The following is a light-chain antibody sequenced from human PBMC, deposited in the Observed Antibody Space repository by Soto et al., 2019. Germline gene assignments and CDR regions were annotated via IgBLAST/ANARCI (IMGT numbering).Light chain of an antibody. V-gene: IGKV1-5*03. CDR2: KAS. J-gene: IGKJ2*03. Sequence: DIQMTQSPSTLSASVGDRVTFTCRASQSIGNWLAWYQQKPGKAPKLLIYKASNLESGVPSRFSGSGSGTEFTLTISNLQPDDIATYYCQHYNNYSGFGQGTKLEIK. CDR1: QSIGNW. CDR3: QHYNNYSG.